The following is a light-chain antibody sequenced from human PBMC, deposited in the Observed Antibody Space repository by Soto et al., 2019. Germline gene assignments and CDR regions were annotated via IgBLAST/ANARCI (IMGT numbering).Light chain of an antibody. CDR2: GAS. CDR1: QSVGSN. J-gene: IGKJ1*01. CDR3: QQYNTRWT. V-gene: IGKV3-15*01. Sequence: EIVMTQSPATLSVSPGERATLSCRARQSVGSNLAWYQQKPGQAPRLLIYGASTRAAGIPARFSGSGSGTEFTLIISSLQSEDSAVYFCQQYNTRWTFGPGTKVKIK.